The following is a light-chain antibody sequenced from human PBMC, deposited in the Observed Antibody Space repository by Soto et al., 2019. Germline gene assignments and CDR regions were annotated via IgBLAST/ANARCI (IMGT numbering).Light chain of an antibody. CDR2: GAS. J-gene: IGKJ5*01. Sequence: EIVLTQSPATLSLSPGERATLSCRASQSVGSSYLAWYQQKPGQAPRLLIYGASARALGIPDRFSGSGSGTEFSFTVTSLQSEDFAVYYCQQYDQWPITFGQGTRLEIK. V-gene: IGKV3-15*01. CDR1: QSVGSSY. CDR3: QQYDQWPIT.